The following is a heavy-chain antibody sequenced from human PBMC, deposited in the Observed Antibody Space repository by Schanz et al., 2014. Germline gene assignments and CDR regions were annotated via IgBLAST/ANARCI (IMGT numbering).Heavy chain of an antibody. V-gene: IGHV3-15*01. CDR1: GFTFNKAW. J-gene: IGHJ5*02. CDR3: STTPNFYASGTYSWFDP. D-gene: IGHD3-10*01. Sequence: EVQLVESGGGLVKSGGSRRLSCAASGFTFNKAWMHWVRQAPGKGLEWVGRIKSKTDGGTTDYAAPVKGRFSISRDDSRNTLYLQMSGLKTEDTAVYYCSTTPNFYASGTYSWFDPWGQGTLVTVSS. CDR2: IKSKTDGGTT.